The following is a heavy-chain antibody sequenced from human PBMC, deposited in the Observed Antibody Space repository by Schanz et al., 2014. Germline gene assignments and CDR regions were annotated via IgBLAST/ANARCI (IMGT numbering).Heavy chain of an antibody. J-gene: IGHJ1*01. CDR1: GLNFDYYG. D-gene: IGHD2-2*01. Sequence: VQLVESGGGVVQPGRSLRLSCATSGLNFDYYGMHWVRQAPGKGLEWVSGMSWNAGSLGYGDSVKGRFTISRDNAKNSLYLQMNSLRAEDTALYYCARDTAQSCIGPSCFEYFQHWGQGALVTVSS. CDR2: MSWNAGSL. V-gene: IGHV3-9*01. CDR3: ARDTAQSCIGPSCFEYFQH.